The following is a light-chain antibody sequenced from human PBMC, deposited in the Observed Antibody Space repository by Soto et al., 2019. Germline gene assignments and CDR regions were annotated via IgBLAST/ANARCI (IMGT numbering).Light chain of an antibody. CDR3: QSYDSSLSGWV. J-gene: IGLJ3*02. CDR2: GNS. CDR1: SSNIGGGYD. V-gene: IGLV1-40*01. Sequence: QSVLTQPPSVSGAPGQRVTISCTGSSSNIGGGYDVHWYQQLPGTAPKLLIYGNSNRPSGVPERFSGSKSGTSASLAITGLQAEDEADYYCQSYDSSLSGWVFGGGTKLNVL.